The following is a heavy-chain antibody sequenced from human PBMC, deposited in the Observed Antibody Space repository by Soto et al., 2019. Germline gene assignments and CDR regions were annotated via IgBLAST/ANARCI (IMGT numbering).Heavy chain of an antibody. CDR1: GGSISTYY. V-gene: IGHV4-59*01. J-gene: IGHJ4*02. CDR3: ARSHSFDGSIYHYYFDF. D-gene: IGHD3-10*01. CDR2: IYASGAT. Sequence: SETLSLTCTVSGGSISTYYWSGIRQPPGGTLEWIGYIYASGATTYNPSLESRVTMSVDMPNNEFSLELTSLTAADTAVYYCARSHSFDGSIYHYYFDFWGQGTLVPVSS.